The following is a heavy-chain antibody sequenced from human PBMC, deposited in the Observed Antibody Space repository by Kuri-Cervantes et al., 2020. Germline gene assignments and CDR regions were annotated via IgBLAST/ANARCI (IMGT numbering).Heavy chain of an antibody. CDR1: GYTFISYG. CDR3: ASNIAAAGNYYYMDV. Sequence: SVKVSCKASGYTFISYGISWVRQAPGQGLEWMGGIIPIFGTANYAQKFQGRVTITTDESTSTAYMELSSLRSEDTAVYYCASNIAAAGNYYYMDVWGKGTTVTDSS. D-gene: IGHD6-13*01. CDR2: IIPIFGTA. J-gene: IGHJ6*03. V-gene: IGHV1-69*05.